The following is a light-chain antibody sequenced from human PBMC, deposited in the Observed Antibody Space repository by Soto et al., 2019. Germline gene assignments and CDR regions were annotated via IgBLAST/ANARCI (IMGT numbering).Light chain of an antibody. CDR2: GAS. J-gene: IGKJ4*01. CDR3: KQNNKWPPVT. CDR1: QTISND. Sequence: EVVMTQSPATVSVSPGEGVTLSCRASQTISNDLAWYQQKPGQAPRLLIYGASTRATGVPARFSGGGSGTEFTLSISSLLSEDFAYYYCKQNNKWPPVTFGGGTKVEIK. V-gene: IGKV3-15*01.